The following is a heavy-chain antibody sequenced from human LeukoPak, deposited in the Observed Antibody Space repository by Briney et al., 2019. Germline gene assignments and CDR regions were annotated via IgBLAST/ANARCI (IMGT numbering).Heavy chain of an antibody. CDR1: GFTFSTYW. D-gene: IGHD2-21*02. CDR2: ISPDGSYT. V-gene: IGHV3-74*01. Sequence: PGGSLRLSCAASGFTFSTYWMHWVRQAPGKGPVWVSRISPDGSYTTYADSVRGRFTISRDNAKNTLYLQVNSLRAGDTAVYYCARAKYCGANCYKGFDSWGQGTLATVSS. J-gene: IGHJ4*02. CDR3: ARAKYCGANCYKGFDS.